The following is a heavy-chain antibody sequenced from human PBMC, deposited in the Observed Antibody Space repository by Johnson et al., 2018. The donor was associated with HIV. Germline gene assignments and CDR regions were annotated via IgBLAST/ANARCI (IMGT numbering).Heavy chain of an antibody. CDR2: ISYDGSNK. Sequence: QVQLVESGGGVVQPGRSLRLSCAASGFTFNDYGMHWVRQAPGKGLEWVAVISYDGSNKYYADSVKGRFTIFRDNSENTLFLQMNRLRAEDTAVYYCAKDRTNWGYDAFDIWGQGTMVTVSS. CDR1: GFTFNDYG. D-gene: IGHD3-16*01. V-gene: IGHV3-30*18. CDR3: AKDRTNWGYDAFDI. J-gene: IGHJ3*02.